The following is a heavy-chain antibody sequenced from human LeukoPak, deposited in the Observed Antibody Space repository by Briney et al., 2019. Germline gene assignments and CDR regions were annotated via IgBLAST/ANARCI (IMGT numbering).Heavy chain of an antibody. CDR2: ISYDGSNK. J-gene: IGHJ4*02. Sequence: GGSLRLSCAASGFTFSSYGMHWVRQAPGKGLEWVAVISYDGSNKYYADSVKGRFTISRDNSKNTLYLQMNSLRAEDTAVYYCAKAKWELLVNFDYWGQGTLVTVSS. CDR1: GFTFSSYG. V-gene: IGHV3-30*18. D-gene: IGHD1-26*01. CDR3: AKAKWELLVNFDY.